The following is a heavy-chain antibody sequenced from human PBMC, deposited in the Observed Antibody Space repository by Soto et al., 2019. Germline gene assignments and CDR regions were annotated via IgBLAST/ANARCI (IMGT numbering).Heavy chain of an antibody. J-gene: IGHJ6*02. D-gene: IGHD2-2*01. V-gene: IGHV3-30*18. CDR2: ISYDGSNK. Sequence: QVQLVESGGGVVQPGRSLRLSCAASGFTFSSYGMHWVRQAPGKGLEWVAVISYDGSNKYYADSVKGRFTISRDNSKNXLXRXXNSLRAEDTAVYYCAKGPAIVLVPAAMNYYYGMDVWGQGPTVTVSS. CDR1: GFTFSSYG. CDR3: AKGPAIVLVPAAMNYYYGMDV.